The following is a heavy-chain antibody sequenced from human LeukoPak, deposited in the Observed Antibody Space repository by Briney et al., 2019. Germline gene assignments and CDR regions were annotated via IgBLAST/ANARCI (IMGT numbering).Heavy chain of an antibody. CDR3: ATTQGLYDSSGYYWDY. CDR1: GGSFNDYY. D-gene: IGHD3-22*01. J-gene: IGHJ4*02. CDR2: INDSGTT. V-gene: IGHV4-34*01. Sequence: SETLSLTCAVYGGSFNDYYWSWIRQPPGKGLEWIGEINDSGTTNYNPSLESRVTISVDTSKIQFSLKLSFVTAAGTAVYYCATTQGLYDSSGYYWDYWGQGTQVTVSS.